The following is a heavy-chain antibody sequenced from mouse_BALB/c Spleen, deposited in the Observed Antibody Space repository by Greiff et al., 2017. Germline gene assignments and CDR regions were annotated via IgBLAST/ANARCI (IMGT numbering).Heavy chain of an antibody. Sequence: EVHLVESGGGLVKPGGSLKLSCAASGFTFSSYAMSWVRQTPEKRLEWVASISSGGSTYYPDSVKGRFTISSDNARNILYLQMSSLRSEDTAMYYCARGGNGYQFAYWGQGTLVTVSA. CDR2: ISSGGST. CDR3: ARGGNGYQFAY. J-gene: IGHJ3*01. CDR1: GFTFSSYA. D-gene: IGHD2-2*01. V-gene: IGHV5-6-5*01.